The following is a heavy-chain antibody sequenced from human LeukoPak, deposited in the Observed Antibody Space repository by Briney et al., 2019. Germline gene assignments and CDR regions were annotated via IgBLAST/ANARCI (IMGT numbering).Heavy chain of an antibody. Sequence: AGGSPRLSCAASGFTFSSYGMHWVRQAPGKGLEWVAVISYDGSNKYYADSVKGRFTISRDNSKNTLYLQMNSLRAEDTAVYYCAKDSGWYYFDYWGQGTLVTVSS. CDR3: AKDSGWYYFDY. CDR1: GFTFSSYG. CDR2: ISYDGSNK. V-gene: IGHV3-30*18. D-gene: IGHD6-19*01. J-gene: IGHJ4*02.